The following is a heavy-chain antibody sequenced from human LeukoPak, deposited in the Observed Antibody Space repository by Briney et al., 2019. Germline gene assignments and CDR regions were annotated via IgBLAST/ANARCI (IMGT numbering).Heavy chain of an antibody. V-gene: IGHV3-48*03. D-gene: IGHD2-2*03. CDR3: ARGGGYCSSTSCYGRDFDY. CDR1: GFTFSSYE. CDR2: ISSSGSTI. J-gene: IGHJ4*02. Sequence: PGGSLRLSCAASGFTFSSYEMNWVRQAPGKGLEWVSYISSSGSTIYYADSAKGRFTISRDNAKNSLYLQMNSLRAEDTAVYYCARGGGYCSSTSCYGRDFDYWGQGTLVTVSS.